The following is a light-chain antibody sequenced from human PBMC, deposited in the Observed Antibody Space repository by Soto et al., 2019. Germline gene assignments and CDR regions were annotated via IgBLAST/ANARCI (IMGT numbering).Light chain of an antibody. CDR3: QLGFT. CDR2: GAS. CDR1: QSVSSSY. V-gene: IGKV3-20*01. Sequence: EIVLTQSPGTLSLSPGERATLSCRASQSVSSSYLAWYQQKPGQAPRLLIYGASSRATGIPDRFGGSGSGTDFTLTISRLEPEDFAVYYCQLGFTFGPGTKVDIK. J-gene: IGKJ3*01.